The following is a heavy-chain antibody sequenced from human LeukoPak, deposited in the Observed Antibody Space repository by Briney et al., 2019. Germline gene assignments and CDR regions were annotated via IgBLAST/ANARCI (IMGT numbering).Heavy chain of an antibody. CDR2: LFDSVNT. J-gene: IGHJ4*02. V-gene: IGHV4-59*11. CDR3: AAIKRGSIFGYFDF. D-gene: IGHD5-18*01. CDR1: GGSISSHY. Sequence: SETLSLTCTVSGGSISSHYWSWIRQPPGKGLEWIAYLFDSVNTKDNPSLQSRLTLSADTSKNQFSLRLSSVTAADTAVYYCAAIKRGSIFGYFDFWGQGIKVTVSS.